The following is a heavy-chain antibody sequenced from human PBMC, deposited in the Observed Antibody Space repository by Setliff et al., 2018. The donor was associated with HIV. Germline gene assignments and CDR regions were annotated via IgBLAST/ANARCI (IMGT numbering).Heavy chain of an antibody. CDR3: ARERIRGTFDI. V-gene: IGHV3-53*05. J-gene: IGHJ3*02. CDR2: LNSGGST. D-gene: IGHD1-26*01. Sequence: GWSLRLSCAVSTFTVSGNYMSWVRQAPGKGLEWVSVLNSGGSTYHADTVKGRFTISRDNSKNTLYLQMNSLRAEDTAVYYCARERIRGTFDIWGQGTMVTVSS. CDR1: TFTVSGNY.